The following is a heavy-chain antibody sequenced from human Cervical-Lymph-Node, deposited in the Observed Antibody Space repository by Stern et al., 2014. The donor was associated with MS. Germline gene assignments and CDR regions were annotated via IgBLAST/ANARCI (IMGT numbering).Heavy chain of an antibody. Sequence: VQLVESGGGLVKPGGSLRLSCAASGFTFSDYYMSWIRQAPGKGLEWVSYISSSGSTIYYADPVKGRFTISRDNAKNSLYLQMNSLRAEDTAVYYWGGGAYYYGAGTADAFDIWGQGTMVTVSS. CDR1: GFTFSDYY. V-gene: IGHV3-11*01. CDR2: ISSSGSTI. J-gene: IGHJ3*02. D-gene: IGHD3-10*01. CDR3: GGGAYYYGAGTADAFDI.